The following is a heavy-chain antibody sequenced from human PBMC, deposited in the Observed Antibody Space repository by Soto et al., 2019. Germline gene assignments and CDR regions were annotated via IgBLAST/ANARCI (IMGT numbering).Heavy chain of an antibody. CDR1: GYTFSSYG. V-gene: IGHV1-18*01. CDR3: ARARGQWLVTTEYDC. CDR2: ISGYNGNT. Sequence: QVQLVQSGAEVKKPGASVKVSCKASGYTFSSYGISWVRQAPGQGLEWMGWISGYNGNTDYAQSLQGRVTMTTDTFXITAYMELRSLRSDDTAVYYCARARGQWLVTTEYDCWGQGTLVTVSS. J-gene: IGHJ4*02. D-gene: IGHD6-19*01.